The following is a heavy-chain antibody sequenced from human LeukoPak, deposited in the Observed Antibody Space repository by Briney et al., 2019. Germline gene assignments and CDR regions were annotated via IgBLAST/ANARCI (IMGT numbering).Heavy chain of an antibody. J-gene: IGHJ4*02. D-gene: IGHD3-22*01. CDR2: MNPNSGNT. CDR1: GYTFTNYD. Sequence: GASVKVSCKASGYTFTNYDINWVRQATGQGLEWMGWMNPNSGNTGYAQKFQGRVTMTRNTSISTAYMEVRSLRSDDTAVYYCARGFPPRRNYDRNGYYSYYFDHWGQGTLVTVSS. CDR3: ARGFPPRRNYDRNGYYSYYFDH. V-gene: IGHV1-8*01.